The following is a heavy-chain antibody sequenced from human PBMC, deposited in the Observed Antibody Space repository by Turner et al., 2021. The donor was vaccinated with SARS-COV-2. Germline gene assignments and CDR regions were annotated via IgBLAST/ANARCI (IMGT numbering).Heavy chain of an antibody. CDR1: RLTCSSYA. D-gene: IGHD1-26*01. CDR3: ARVRSGNYHPRMGFDP. V-gene: IGHV3-30-3*01. Sequence: QVQLVESGGGVVQPGGSLSLSCAASRLTCSSYAVHWVRQAPGKGLGLVAVISYDVSNKYYADSVKGRFTISRDNSKNTLYLQMNSLRAEDTAVYYCARVRSGNYHPRMGFDPWGQGTLVTVSS. CDR2: ISYDVSNK. J-gene: IGHJ5*02.